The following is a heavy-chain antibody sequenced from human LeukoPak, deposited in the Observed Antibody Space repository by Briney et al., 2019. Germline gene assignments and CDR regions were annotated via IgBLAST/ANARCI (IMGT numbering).Heavy chain of an antibody. CDR3: ARVGGSSWYDYYYYGMDV. V-gene: IGHV3-53*01. D-gene: IGHD6-13*01. J-gene: IGHJ6*04. Sequence: PGGSLRLSCAASGFTVSSNFLSWVRQAPGKGLEWVSGIYSGGSTYYADSVKGRFTISRDNSKNTLYLQMNSLRAEDTAVYYCARVGGSSWYDYYYYGMDVWGKGTTVTVSS. CDR2: IYSGGST. CDR1: GFTVSSNF.